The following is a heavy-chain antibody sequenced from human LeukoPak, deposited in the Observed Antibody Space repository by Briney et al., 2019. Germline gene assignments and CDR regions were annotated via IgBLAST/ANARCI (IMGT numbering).Heavy chain of an antibody. J-gene: IGHJ4*02. V-gene: IGHV4-39*01. CDR3: ASQGGSGTLIDY. Sequence: SEALSLTCTVSGGSISSSSYYWGWIRQPPGKGLEWIGSIYYSGSTYYNSSLKSRVTISVDTSKNQFSLKLSSVTAADTAVYYCASQGGSGTLIDYWGQGTLVTVSS. D-gene: IGHD3-10*01. CDR1: GGSISSSSYY. CDR2: IYYSGST.